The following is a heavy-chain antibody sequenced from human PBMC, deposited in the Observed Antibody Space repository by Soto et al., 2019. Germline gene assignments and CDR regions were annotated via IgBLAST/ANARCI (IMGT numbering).Heavy chain of an antibody. V-gene: IGHV1-18*01. Sequence: VASVKVSCKASGYTFTSYGISWVRQAPGQGLEWMGWISAYNGNTNYAQKLQGRVTMTTDTSTSTAYMELRSLRSDDTAVYYCARDPLRLRYFDWLLSAYFDYWG. D-gene: IGHD3-9*01. CDR2: ISAYNGNT. CDR1: GYTFTSYG. J-gene: IGHJ4*01. CDR3: ARDPLRLRYFDWLLSAYFDY.